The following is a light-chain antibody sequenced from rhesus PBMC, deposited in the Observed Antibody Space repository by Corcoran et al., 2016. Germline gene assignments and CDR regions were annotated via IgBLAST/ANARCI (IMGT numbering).Light chain of an antibody. CDR3: QQFESYPFT. Sequence: DIQMTQSPSSLSASVGDTVTITCRTSQGIRNYLAWYQQKPGKPPKPLIYYTTYLTRGVPSRFSGSGSWTDFSLTISSLQPEDCAIYYCQQFESYPFTFGGGTKVVIK. J-gene: IGKJ4*01. V-gene: IGKV1S14*01. CDR1: QGIRNY. CDR2: YTT.